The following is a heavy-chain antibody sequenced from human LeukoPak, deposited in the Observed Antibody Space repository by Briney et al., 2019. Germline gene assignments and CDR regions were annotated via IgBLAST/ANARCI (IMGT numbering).Heavy chain of an antibody. J-gene: IGHJ4*02. D-gene: IGHD3-16*01. V-gene: IGHV3-48*02. CDR2: ISRSSTTT. CDR1: GFTFSSYE. CDR3: ARVLGVLVVRVSFDY. Sequence: PGGSLRLSCAASGFTFSSYEMNWVRHAPGKGLEWVSDISRSSTTTNYADSVKGRFTISRDDAKNSLYLQMNSLRDEDTAVYYCARVLGVLVVRVSFDYWGRGTLVTVSS.